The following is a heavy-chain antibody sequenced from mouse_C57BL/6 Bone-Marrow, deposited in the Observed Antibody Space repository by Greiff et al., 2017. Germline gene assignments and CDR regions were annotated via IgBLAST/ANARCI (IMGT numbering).Heavy chain of an antibody. V-gene: IGHV2-2*01. CDR2: IWSGGST. J-gene: IGHJ4*01. CDR1: GFSLTSYG. D-gene: IGHD2-4*01. CDR3: ARIYYDYDDAMDY. Sequence: VQLQQSGPGLVQPSQSLSITCTVSGFSLTSYGVHWVRQSPGKGLEWLGVIWSGGSTDYNAAFISRLSISKDNSKSQVFFKMNSLQADDTAIYYCARIYYDYDDAMDYWGQGTSVTVSS.